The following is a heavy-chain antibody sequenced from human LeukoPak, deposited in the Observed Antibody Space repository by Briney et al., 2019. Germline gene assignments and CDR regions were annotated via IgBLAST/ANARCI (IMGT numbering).Heavy chain of an antibody. Sequence: GGSLRLSCAASGFTFSSYSMNWVRQAPGEGLEWVSYISSSSSTIYYADSVKGRFTISRDNAKNSLHLQMNSLRDEDTAVYYCAREAPGSWYRYFDYWGQGTLVTVSS. CDR3: AREAPGSWYRYFDY. CDR1: GFTFSSYS. V-gene: IGHV3-48*02. D-gene: IGHD6-13*01. J-gene: IGHJ4*02. CDR2: ISSSSSTI.